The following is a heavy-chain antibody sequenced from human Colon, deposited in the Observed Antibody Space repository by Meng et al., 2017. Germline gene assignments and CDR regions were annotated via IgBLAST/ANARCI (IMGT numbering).Heavy chain of an antibody. J-gene: IGHJ4*02. CDR3: ARDLGWAHFAY. Sequence: GESLKISCAASGFTFSSYAMHWVRQAPGKGLEWVAIISYDGSNKYYADSVKGRFTISRDISKNTLYLQMNSLRAEDTAVYYCARDLGWAHFAYWGQGTLVTVSS. V-gene: IGHV3-30*01. CDR2: ISYDGSNK. CDR1: GFTFSSYA. D-gene: IGHD6-19*01.